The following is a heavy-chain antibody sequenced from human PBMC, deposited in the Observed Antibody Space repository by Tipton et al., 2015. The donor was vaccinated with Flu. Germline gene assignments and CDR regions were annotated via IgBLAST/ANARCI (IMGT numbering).Heavy chain of an antibody. V-gene: IGHV4-34*01. CDR3: ARGSSLGTHRGTNLLHFGH. D-gene: IGHD1-14*01. J-gene: IGHJ4*02. Sequence: TLSLTCAVFGGSFSGYYWTWIRQLPGKGLEWIGETNHGGSTNYNPSLKSRVTISVDTSRNQFSLKLTSVAAADTAIYYCARGSSLGTHRGTNLLHFGHWGQGTLVTVSS. CDR2: TNHGGST. CDR1: GGSFSGYY.